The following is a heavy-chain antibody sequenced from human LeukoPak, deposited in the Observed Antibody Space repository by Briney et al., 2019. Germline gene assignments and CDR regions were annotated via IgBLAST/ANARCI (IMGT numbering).Heavy chain of an antibody. J-gene: IGHJ3*02. V-gene: IGHV1-3*01. CDR2: INAGNGNT. Sequence: GASVKVSCKASGYTFTSYAMHWVRQAPGQRLEWMGWINAGNGNTKYSQKFQGRVTITRDTSASTAYMELSSLRSEDTAVYYCAREARVGAYDAFDIWGQGTMVTVSS. CDR3: AREARVGAYDAFDI. CDR1: GYTFTSYA. D-gene: IGHD3-3*01.